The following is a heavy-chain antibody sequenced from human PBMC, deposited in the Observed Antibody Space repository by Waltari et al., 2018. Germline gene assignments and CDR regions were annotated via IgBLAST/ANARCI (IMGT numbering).Heavy chain of an antibody. CDR1: GGSISSGGYY. CDR3: AKETSGAIFAATKGPFDI. CDR2: IYYSGST. Sequence: QVQLQESGPGLVKPSQTLSLTCTVSGGSISSGGYYWSWIRQHPGKGLEWIGYIYYSGSTYYNPSLKSRVTISVDTSKNQFSLKLSSVTAADTAVYYCAKETSGAIFAATKGPFDIWGQGTMVTVSS. D-gene: IGHD3-3*01. J-gene: IGHJ3*02. V-gene: IGHV4-31*03.